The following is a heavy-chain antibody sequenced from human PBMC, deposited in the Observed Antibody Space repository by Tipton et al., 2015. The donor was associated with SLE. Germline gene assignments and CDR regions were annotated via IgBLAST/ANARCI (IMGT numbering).Heavy chain of an antibody. D-gene: IGHD6-13*01. Sequence: TLSLTCTVSGGSISSSSHYWSWIRQPPGKGLEWIGYIYYSGSTNYNPSLKSRVTISVDTSKNQFSLKLSSVTAADTAVYYCARCPSYSSSWLDYWGQGTLVTVSS. V-gene: IGHV4-61*05. CDR3: ARCPSYSSSWLDY. CDR2: IYYSGST. J-gene: IGHJ4*02. CDR1: GGSISSSSHY.